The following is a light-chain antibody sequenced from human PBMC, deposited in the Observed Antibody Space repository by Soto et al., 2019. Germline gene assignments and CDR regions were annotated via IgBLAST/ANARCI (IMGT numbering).Light chain of an antibody. Sequence: ALTQPPSASGSPGQSVTISCTGTSSDVGGYNYVSWYQQHPGKAPKLMIYEVSKRPSGVPDRFSGSKSGNTASLTVSGLQAEDEADYYCSSYAGSNNFDFGTGTKVTAL. CDR3: SSYAGSNNFD. J-gene: IGLJ1*01. CDR2: EVS. V-gene: IGLV2-8*01. CDR1: SSDVGGYNY.